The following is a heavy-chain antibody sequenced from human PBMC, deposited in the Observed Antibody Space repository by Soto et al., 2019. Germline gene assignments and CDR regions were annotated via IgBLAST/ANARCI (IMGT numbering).Heavy chain of an antibody. J-gene: IGHJ3*02. CDR1: GFTFSSYA. CDR3: AKLHYDGAFDI. Sequence: GGSLRLSCAASGFTFSSYAMSWVRQAPGKGLEWVSAMSGSGGSTYYAVSVKGRFNISRDNSKNTLYLQMNSLRAEDTAVYYCAKLHYDGAFDIWGQGTMVTVSS. V-gene: IGHV3-23*01. D-gene: IGHD3-3*01. CDR2: MSGSGGST.